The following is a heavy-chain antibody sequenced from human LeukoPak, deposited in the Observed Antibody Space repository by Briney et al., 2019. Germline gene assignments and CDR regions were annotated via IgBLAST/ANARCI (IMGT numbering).Heavy chain of an antibody. Sequence: SETLSLTCTVSGGSISSYYWSWIRQPPGKGLEWIGYIYYSGSTYYNPSLKSRVTISVDTSKNQFSLKLSSVTAADTAVYYCARRGADGRYFDSYYFDYWGQGTLVTVSS. D-gene: IGHD3-9*01. CDR2: IYYSGST. J-gene: IGHJ4*02. CDR3: ARRGADGRYFDSYYFDY. V-gene: IGHV4-30-4*01. CDR1: GGSISSYY.